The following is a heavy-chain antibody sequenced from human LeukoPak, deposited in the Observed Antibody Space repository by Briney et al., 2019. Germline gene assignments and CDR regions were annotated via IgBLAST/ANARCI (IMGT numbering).Heavy chain of an antibody. V-gene: IGHV3-23*01. J-gene: IGHJ6*02. CDR2: ISGSGGST. CDR3: AKDQKGRLFSSYYGMDV. Sequence: GGSLRLSCAASGFTFSSYAMSWVRQAPGKGLEWVSAISGSGGSTYYADSVKGRFTISRDNSKNTLYLQMNSLRAEDTAVYYCAKDQKGRLFSSYYGMDVWAKGPRSPSP. CDR1: GFTFSSYA. D-gene: IGHD3-22*01.